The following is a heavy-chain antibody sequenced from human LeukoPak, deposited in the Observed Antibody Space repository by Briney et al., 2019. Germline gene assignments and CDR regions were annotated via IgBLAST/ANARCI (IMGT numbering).Heavy chain of an antibody. CDR3: EKGGGYYDDSSGYYNTSVDY. V-gene: IGHV3-23*01. D-gene: IGHD3-22*01. Sequence: GGSLRLSCAASGFTFSSYAMSWVRQAPGKGLEWVSAISGSGGSTYYADSVKGRFTISRDNSKNTLYLQMNSLEAEDTAVYYCEKGGGYYDDSSGYYNTSVDYWGQGTLVTVSS. CDR1: GFTFSSYA. J-gene: IGHJ4*02. CDR2: ISGSGGST.